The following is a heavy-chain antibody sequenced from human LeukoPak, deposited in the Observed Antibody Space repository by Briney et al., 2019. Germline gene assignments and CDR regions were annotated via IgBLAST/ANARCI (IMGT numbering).Heavy chain of an antibody. Sequence: ASVKVPCKASGYTFTSYGISWVRQAPGQGLEWMGWISAYNGNTNYAQKLQGRVTMTTDTSTSTAYMELRSLRSDDTAVYYCARINPYYYDSSGYYYREGQGPFDYWGQGTLVTASS. CDR1: GYTFTSYG. CDR2: ISAYNGNT. CDR3: ARINPYYYDSSGYYYREGQGPFDY. J-gene: IGHJ4*02. D-gene: IGHD3-22*01. V-gene: IGHV1-18*01.